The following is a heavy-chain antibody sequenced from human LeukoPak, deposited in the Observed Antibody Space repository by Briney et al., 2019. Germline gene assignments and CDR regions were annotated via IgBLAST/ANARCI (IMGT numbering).Heavy chain of an antibody. CDR2: IYYSGST. D-gene: IGHD5-24*01. CDR3: ARARMATIRGYYFDY. Sequence: SETLSLPCTVSGRSISSYYWSWIRHPPGKGLEGIGYIYYSGSTNYNPPLKSGVIISVDTSKNQFSLKLSSVTAADTAVYYCARARMATIRGYYFDYWGQGTLVTVSS. CDR1: GRSISSYY. J-gene: IGHJ4*02. V-gene: IGHV4-59*13.